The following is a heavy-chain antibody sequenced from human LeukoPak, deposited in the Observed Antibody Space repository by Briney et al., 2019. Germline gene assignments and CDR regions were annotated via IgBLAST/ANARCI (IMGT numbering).Heavy chain of an antibody. CDR3: ARFAVHRRLTVAGQFGLNY. J-gene: IGHJ4*02. D-gene: IGHD6-19*01. CDR1: RYIFTSYN. V-gene: IGHV1-46*01. CDR2: INSSGGST. Sequence: ASVKVSCKASRYIFTSYNMYWVRQAPGQGLEWMGIINSSGGSTNYAQKFQGRVTMTRDTSTSTVYMELSSLRSEDTAVYYCARFAVHRRLTVAGQFGLNYWGQGTLVTVSS.